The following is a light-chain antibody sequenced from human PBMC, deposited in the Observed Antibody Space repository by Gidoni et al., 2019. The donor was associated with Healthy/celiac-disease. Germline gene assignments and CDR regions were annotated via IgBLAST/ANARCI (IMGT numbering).Light chain of an antibody. Sequence: DIQLTQSPSFLSASVGDRVTITCRSSHGISSYLAWYQQKPGKAPKLLIYAASTLQSWVPSRFSGSGSGTEFTLTISILQPEDFATYYCQQLNSYPLTFGGGTKVEIK. CDR2: AAS. J-gene: IGKJ4*01. CDR3: QQLNSYPLT. CDR1: HGISSY. V-gene: IGKV1-9*01.